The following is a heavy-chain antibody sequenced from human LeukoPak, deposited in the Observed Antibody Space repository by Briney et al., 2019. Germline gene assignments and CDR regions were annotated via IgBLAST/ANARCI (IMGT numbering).Heavy chain of an antibody. CDR3: VKKYSSDWPCFDY. CDR2: IGAGGHGT. J-gene: IGHJ4*02. Sequence: PGRSLRLSCAASGFTFRSYAMHWVRQAPGKGLEWVSGIGAGGHGTYYAESVKGRFTISRDNSKNTMYLQMNSLRAEDTAVYYCVKKYSSDWPCFDYWGQGTLVTVSS. D-gene: IGHD6-19*01. V-gene: IGHV3-23*01. CDR1: GFTFRSYA.